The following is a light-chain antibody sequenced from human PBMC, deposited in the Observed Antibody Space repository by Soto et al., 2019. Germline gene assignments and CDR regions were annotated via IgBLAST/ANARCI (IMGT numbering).Light chain of an antibody. CDR1: SSNIGSKF. CDR2: RNN. J-gene: IGLJ1*01. Sequence: QAVVTQPPSASGTPGQRVSISCSGSSSNIGSKFVFWYQQLPGTAPKLLIYRNNLRPSGVPDRFSGSKSGTSASLAISGLRSEDEADYYCAAWVDSLSGYVFGTGTQLTVL. V-gene: IGLV1-47*01. CDR3: AAWVDSLSGYV.